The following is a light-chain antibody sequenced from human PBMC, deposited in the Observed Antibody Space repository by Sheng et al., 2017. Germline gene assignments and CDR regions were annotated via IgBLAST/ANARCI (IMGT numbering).Light chain of an antibody. J-gene: IGKJ1*01. CDR2: GTY. CDR1: QGIRND. CDR3: LQDYNYPWT. V-gene: IGKV1-6*01. Sequence: AIEMTQSPSSLSASVGDRVTITCRASQGIRNDLAWYQQKPGKAPKLLIYGTYRLQGGVPSRFSGSGSGTDFTLTISSLQPEDFASYYCLQDYNYPWTFGQGTKVEIK.